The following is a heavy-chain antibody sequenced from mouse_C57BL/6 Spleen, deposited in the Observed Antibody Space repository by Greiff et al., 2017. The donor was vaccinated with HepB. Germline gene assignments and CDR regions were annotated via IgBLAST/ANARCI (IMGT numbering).Heavy chain of an antibody. CDR2: IDPSDSYT. Sequence: QVQLQQPGAELVKPGASVKLSCKASGYTFTSYWMQWVKQRPGQGLEWIGEIDPSDSYTNYNQKFKGEATLTVDTSSSTAYMQLSSLTSEDSAVYYCANYGFAWFAYWGQGTLVTVSA. CDR1: GYTFTSYW. CDR3: ANYGFAWFAY. D-gene: IGHD2-2*01. J-gene: IGHJ3*01. V-gene: IGHV1-50*01.